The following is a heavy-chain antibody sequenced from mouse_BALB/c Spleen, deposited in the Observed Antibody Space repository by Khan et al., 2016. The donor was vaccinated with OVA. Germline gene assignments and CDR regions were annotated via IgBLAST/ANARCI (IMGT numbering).Heavy chain of an antibody. D-gene: IGHD2-4*01. CDR2: IWSGGST. CDR1: GFSLSTYG. CDR3: ARNYDYDEGLTY. Sequence: QVQLKQSGPGLVPPSQSLSITCTVSGFSLSTYGVHWVRQSPGKGLEWLGVIWSGGSTDYSAAFISRLSISKDNSKSQVFFKMNSLQANDTAIYYCARNYDYDEGLTYGGQGTLVTVSA. J-gene: IGHJ3*01. V-gene: IGHV2-2*02.